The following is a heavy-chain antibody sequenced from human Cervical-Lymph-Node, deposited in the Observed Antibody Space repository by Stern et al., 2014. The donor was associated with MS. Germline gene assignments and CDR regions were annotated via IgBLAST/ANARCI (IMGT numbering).Heavy chain of an antibody. V-gene: IGHV3-30*03. CDR2: ISYDGRDT. CDR3: AAFCSDGVCYKGGRNYYYYGMDV. Sequence: VQLVESGGGVVQPGRSLRLSCVVSGLTFSSYGMHWVRQAPGKGLEWVALISYDGRDTYYADSMKGRFTISRDNSKNTLFLQMNSLRADDTAVYYCAAFCSDGVCYKGGRNYYYYGMDVWGQGTTVTVSS. J-gene: IGHJ6*02. CDR1: GLTFSSYG. D-gene: IGHD2-8*01.